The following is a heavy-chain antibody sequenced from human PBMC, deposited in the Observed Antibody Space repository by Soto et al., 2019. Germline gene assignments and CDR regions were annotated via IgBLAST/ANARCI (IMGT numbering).Heavy chain of an antibody. D-gene: IGHD2-2*01. CDR2: IYHSGST. J-gene: IGHJ4*02. Sequence: KPSETLSLTCAVSGYSISSGYYWGWIRQPPGKGLEWIGSIYHSGSTYYNPSLKSRVTISVDTSKNQFSLKLSSVTAADTAVYYCARDPTHIVVVPAASHPDYWGQGTLVTVSS. V-gene: IGHV4-38-2*02. CDR1: GYSISSGYY. CDR3: ARDPTHIVVVPAASHPDY.